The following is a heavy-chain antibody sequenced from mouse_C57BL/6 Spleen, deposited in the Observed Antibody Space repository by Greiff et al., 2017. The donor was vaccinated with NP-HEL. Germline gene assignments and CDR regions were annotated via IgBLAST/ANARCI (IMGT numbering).Heavy chain of an antibody. CDR3: ARVLRRYYAMDY. D-gene: IGHD1-1*01. J-gene: IGHJ4*01. Sequence: EVQVVESEGGLVQPGSSMKLSCTASGFTFSDYYMAWVRQVPEKGLEWVANINYDGSSTYYLDSLKSRFIISRDNAKNILYLQMSSLKSEDTATYYCARVLRRYYAMDYWGQGTSVTVSS. CDR2: INYDGSST. V-gene: IGHV5-16*01. CDR1: GFTFSDYY.